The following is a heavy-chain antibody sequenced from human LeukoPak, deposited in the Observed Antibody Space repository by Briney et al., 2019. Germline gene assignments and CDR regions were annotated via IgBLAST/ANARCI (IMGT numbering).Heavy chain of an antibody. V-gene: IGHV3-23*01. D-gene: IGHD6-13*01. CDR1: GFTFSSYA. CDR3: ARIAAAPPASPGAFDI. CDR2: ISGSGGYT. J-gene: IGHJ3*02. Sequence: GGSLRLSCAASGFTFSSYAMSWVRQAPGKGLEWVSVISGSGGYTYYADSVKGRFTFPRDNSKNTLYLQMNSLRAEDTAVYYCARIAAAPPASPGAFDIWGQGTMVTVSS.